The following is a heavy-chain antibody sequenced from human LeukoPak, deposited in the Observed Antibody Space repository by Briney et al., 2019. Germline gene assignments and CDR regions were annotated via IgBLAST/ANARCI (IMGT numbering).Heavy chain of an antibody. Sequence: SETLSLTCAVYGGSFSGYYWSWIRQPPGKGLEWIGEINHSGSTNYNPSLKSRVTISVDTSKNQFSLKLSSVTAADTAVYYCARGSRWLQIRGYYFDYWGQGTLVTVSS. CDR1: GGSFSGYY. D-gene: IGHD5-24*01. CDR3: ARGSRWLQIRGYYFDY. J-gene: IGHJ4*02. CDR2: INHSGST. V-gene: IGHV4-34*01.